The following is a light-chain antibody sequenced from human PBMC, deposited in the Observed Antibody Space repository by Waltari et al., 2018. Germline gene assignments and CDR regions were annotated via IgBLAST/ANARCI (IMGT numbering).Light chain of an antibody. CDR1: QSHVHSDGNTY. CDR2: KNS. CDR3: MQATQFPLT. V-gene: IGKV2-24*01. Sequence: DIVMTQIPPSSPVTLGQPASIPCSSRQSHVHSDGNTYLSWPQQRPGQPPRLLIYKNSNRLSGVPDRFSGSGAGTEFTLKISRVETEDVGVYFCMQATQFPLTFGGGTKVEIK. J-gene: IGKJ4*01.